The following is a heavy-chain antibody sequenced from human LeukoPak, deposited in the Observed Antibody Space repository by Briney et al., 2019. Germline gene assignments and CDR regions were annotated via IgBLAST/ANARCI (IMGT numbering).Heavy chain of an antibody. V-gene: IGHV4-4*07. CDR2: IHTSGAT. D-gene: IGHD6-13*01. CDR1: GVSISSYY. Sequence: SETLSLTCTVSGVSISSYYRSWIRQPAGKGLEWIGRIHTSGATNYNPSLKSRVTLSVDTSKNQLSLKMISVTAADTAVYYCARHGIRGAAAGTLSYWGQGTLVTVS. CDR3: ARHGIRGAAAGTLSY. J-gene: IGHJ4*02.